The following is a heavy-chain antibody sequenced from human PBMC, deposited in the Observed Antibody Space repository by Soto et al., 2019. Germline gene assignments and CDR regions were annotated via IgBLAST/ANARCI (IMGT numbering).Heavy chain of an antibody. Sequence: LRLSCAASGFTFSSYAMHWVRQAPGKGLEWVAVISYDGSNKYYADSVKGRFTISRDNSKNTLYLQMNSLRAEDTAVYYCARGREAYCGGDCYSPFDYWGQGTLVTVSS. D-gene: IGHD2-21*02. CDR2: ISYDGSNK. CDR1: GFTFSSYA. V-gene: IGHV3-30-3*01. CDR3: ARGREAYCGGDCYSPFDY. J-gene: IGHJ4*02.